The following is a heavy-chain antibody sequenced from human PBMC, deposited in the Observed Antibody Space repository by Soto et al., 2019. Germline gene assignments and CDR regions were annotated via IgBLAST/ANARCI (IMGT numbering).Heavy chain of an antibody. Sequence: PGGSLRLSCAASGFTFSSYGMHWVRQAPGKGLEWVAVIWYDGSNKYYADSVKGRFTISRDNSKNTLYLQMNSLRAEDTAVYYCARDGEDCSSTSCYVMGLQNWFDPWGQGTLVTVSS. CDR1: GFTFSSYG. J-gene: IGHJ5*02. V-gene: IGHV3-33*01. CDR2: IWYDGSNK. CDR3: ARDGEDCSSTSCYVMGLQNWFDP. D-gene: IGHD2-2*01.